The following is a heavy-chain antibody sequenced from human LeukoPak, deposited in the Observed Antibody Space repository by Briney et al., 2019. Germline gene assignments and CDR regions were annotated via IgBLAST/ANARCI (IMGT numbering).Heavy chain of an antibody. CDR2: ICSSSDRI. CDR1: GFTFSTYS. CDR3: ARVPRGADNWFDP. D-gene: IGHD3-10*01. J-gene: IGHJ5*02. V-gene: IGHV3-48*02. Sequence: GGCLRLSCAASGFTFSTYSMNWVRQAPGKGLEWLSYICSSSDRILYADSVKGRFTISRDNAKNSLYLQMTSLRDEDTAVYYCARVPRGADNWFDPWGQGTLVTVSS.